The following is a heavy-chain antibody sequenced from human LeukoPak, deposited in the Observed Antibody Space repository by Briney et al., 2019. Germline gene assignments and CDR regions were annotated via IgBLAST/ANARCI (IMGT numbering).Heavy chain of an antibody. CDR1: GGSISSSSYY. CDR2: IYYSGST. CDR3: ARYYYDSSESWFDP. V-gene: IGHV4-39*07. J-gene: IGHJ5*02. Sequence: SETLSLTCTVSGGSISSSSYYWGWIRQPPGKGLEWIGSIYYSGSTYYNPSLKSRVTISVDTSKNQFSLKLSSVTAADTAVYYCARYYYDSSESWFDPWGQGTLVTVSS. D-gene: IGHD3-22*01.